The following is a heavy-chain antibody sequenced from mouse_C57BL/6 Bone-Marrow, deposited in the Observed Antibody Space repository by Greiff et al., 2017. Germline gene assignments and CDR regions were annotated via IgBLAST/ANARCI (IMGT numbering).Heavy chain of an antibody. CDR1: GFTFSDAW. V-gene: IGHV6-6*01. J-gene: IGHJ2*01. CDR2: IRNKANNHAT. CDR3: TRSSKGSGWCDY. D-gene: IGHD3-2*02. Sequence: EVKLQESGGGLVQPGGSMKLSCAASGFTFSDAWMDWVRQSPEKGLEWVAEIRNKANNHATYYAESVKGRFTISREDSKSGVYLQMNSLRAEDTGIYYGTRSSKGSGWCDYWGQGTTLTVSS.